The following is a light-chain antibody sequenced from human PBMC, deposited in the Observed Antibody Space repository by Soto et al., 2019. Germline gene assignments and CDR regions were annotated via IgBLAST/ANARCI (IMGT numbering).Light chain of an antibody. V-gene: IGLV2-14*01. CDR3: SSFRSSSTLPYV. CDR1: GSDVGGYDY. CDR2: EVS. Sequence: QSVLTQPASVSGSPGQSITISCTGTGSDVGGYDYVSWYQQYPGKAPKLIIYEVSNRPSGVSNRFSGSKSGNTASLSISGLRAEDEADYYCSSFRSSSTLPYVFGTGTKGTVL. J-gene: IGLJ1*01.